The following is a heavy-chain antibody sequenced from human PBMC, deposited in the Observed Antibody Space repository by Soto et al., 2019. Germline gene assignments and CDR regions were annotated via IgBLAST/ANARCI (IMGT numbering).Heavy chain of an antibody. CDR2: IYYSGST. CDR1: GGSISSYY. D-gene: IGHD2-15*01. Sequence: QVQLQESGPGLVKPSETLSLTCTVSGGSISSYYWSWIRQPPGKGLEWIGYIYYSGSTKYNPSLKVRVPISVDTSKDQFSLKLSSVTAADTAVYYCARHVGYYSQGEWFDPWGQGTLVTVSS. CDR3: ARHVGYYSQGEWFDP. V-gene: IGHV4-59*08. J-gene: IGHJ5*02.